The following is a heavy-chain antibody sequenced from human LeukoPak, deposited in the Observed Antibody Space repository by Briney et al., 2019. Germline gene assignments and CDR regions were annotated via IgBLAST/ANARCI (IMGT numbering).Heavy chain of an antibody. V-gene: IGHV3-33*01. CDR2: IWNDGSNK. CDR3: ARASGPFDY. J-gene: IGHJ4*02. Sequence: GRSLILSCVASGFMFSVYGMHWVRQAPGKGLEWVAVIWNDGSNKYYADSVKGRFTISRDNSKNTLYPQMNSLRAEDTAVYSCARASGPFDYWGQGTLVTVSS. D-gene: IGHD3-10*01. CDR1: GFMFSVYG.